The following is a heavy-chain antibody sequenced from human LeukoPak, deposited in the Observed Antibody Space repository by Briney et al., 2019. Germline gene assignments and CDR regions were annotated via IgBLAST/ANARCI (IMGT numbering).Heavy chain of an antibody. J-gene: IGHJ6*03. CDR3: ARGEAGTRTYYMDV. V-gene: IGHV3-21*01. CDR2: ISSSSSYI. D-gene: IGHD6-13*01. CDR1: GFTFSSYS. Sequence: GGSLRLSCAASGFTFSSYSMNWVRQAPGKGLEWVSSISSSSSYIYYADSVKGRFTISRDNAKNSLYLQMNSLRAEDTAVYYCARGEAGTRTYYMDVWGKGTTVTISS.